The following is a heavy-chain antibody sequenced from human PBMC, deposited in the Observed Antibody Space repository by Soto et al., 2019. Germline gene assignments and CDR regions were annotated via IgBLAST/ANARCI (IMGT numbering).Heavy chain of an antibody. J-gene: IGHJ4*02. Sequence: SETLSLTCTVSGGSISSYYWSLIRQPPGKGQEWIGYIYYSGSTNYNPSLKSRVTISVDTSKNQFSLKLSSVTAADTAVYYCARDAGTGDGPDCSDYWGQVTLVTVSS. V-gene: IGHV4-59*01. CDR3: ARDAGTGDGPDCSDY. CDR2: IYYSGST. CDR1: GGSISSYY. D-gene: IGHD2-21*02.